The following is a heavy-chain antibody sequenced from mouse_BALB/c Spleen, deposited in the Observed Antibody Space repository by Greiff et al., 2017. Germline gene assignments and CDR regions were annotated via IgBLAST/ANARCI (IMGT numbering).Heavy chain of an antibody. J-gene: IGHJ3*01. CDR1: GFAFSSYD. CDR2: ISSGGGST. CDR3: ARQCDRSFLFAY. V-gene: IGHV5-12-1*01. D-gene: IGHD3-2*01. Sequence: EVQRVKSGGGLVKPGGSLKLSCAASGFAFSSYDMSWVRQTPEKRLEWVAYISSGGGSTYYPDTVKGRFTISRDNAKNTLYLQMSSLKSEDTAMYYCARQCDRSFLFAYWGQGTLVTVSA.